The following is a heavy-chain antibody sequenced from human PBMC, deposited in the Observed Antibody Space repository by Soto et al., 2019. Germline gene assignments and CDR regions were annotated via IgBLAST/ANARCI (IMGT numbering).Heavy chain of an antibody. Sequence: SETLSLTCAVSGGSISSSNWWSWVRQPPGKGLEWIGEIYHSGSTNYNPCLKSRVTISVDKSKNQFYLRLSSVSAAGTAVYYCARLGYCSSTSCYRGENYYYYGMDVWGQGTTVTVSS. CDR1: GGSISSSNW. J-gene: IGHJ6*02. CDR3: ARLGYCSSTSCYRGENYYYYGMDV. V-gene: IGHV4-4*02. D-gene: IGHD2-2*02. CDR2: IYHSGST.